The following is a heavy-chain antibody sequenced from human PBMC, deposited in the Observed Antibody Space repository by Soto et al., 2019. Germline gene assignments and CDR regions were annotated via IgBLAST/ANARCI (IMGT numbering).Heavy chain of an antibody. Sequence: PSETLSLTCTVSGGSISSGGYYWSWIRQHPGKGLEWIGYIYYSGSTYYNPSLKSRVTISVDTSKNQFSLKLSSVTAADTAVYYCASLWFGELLSARDYWGQGTLVTVSS. CDR2: IYYSGST. V-gene: IGHV4-31*03. D-gene: IGHD3-10*01. CDR1: GGSISSGGYY. CDR3: ASLWFGELLSARDY. J-gene: IGHJ4*02.